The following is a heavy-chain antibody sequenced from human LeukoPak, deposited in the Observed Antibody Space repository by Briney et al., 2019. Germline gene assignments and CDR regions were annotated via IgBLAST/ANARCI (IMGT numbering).Heavy chain of an antibody. D-gene: IGHD2-21*01. Sequence: PSETLSLTCIVSGYSIGSDFCWGWIRQPPGQGLEWIASIYRSGNTYSNSSLKSRVRMSIDTSKNHFSLRLTSVTAADTAVYYCARHSVASPSDAWGPGTLVTVSS. CDR1: GYSIGSDFC. J-gene: IGHJ5*02. CDR2: IYRSGNT. V-gene: IGHV4-38-2*02. CDR3: ARHSVASPSDA.